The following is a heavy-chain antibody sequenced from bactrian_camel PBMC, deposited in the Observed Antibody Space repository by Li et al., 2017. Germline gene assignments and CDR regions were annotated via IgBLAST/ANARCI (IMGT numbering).Heavy chain of an antibody. CDR3: ASSTSADRQWVGYNH. D-gene: IGHD5*01. Sequence: QLVESGGGSVQAGGSLKLSCAASGVSFSNCGMGWYRQAPGEERELVSSINIDGATTYADSVKGRFTISRDSTKNMLYLQMNSLKSEDTALYYCASSTSADRQWVGYNHWGQGTQVTVS. CDR2: INIDGAT. V-gene: IGHV3S53*01. CDR1: GVSFSNCG. J-gene: IGHJ4*01.